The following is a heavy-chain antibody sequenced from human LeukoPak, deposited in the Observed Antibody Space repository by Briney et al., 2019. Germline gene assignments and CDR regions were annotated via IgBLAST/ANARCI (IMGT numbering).Heavy chain of an antibody. J-gene: IGHJ4*02. CDR3: ARDNQWWEPRHSYFDY. V-gene: IGHV3-33*01. CDR2: IWYDGNNK. D-gene: IGHD1-26*01. CDR1: GFTFSSYG. Sequence: PGRFLRLSCAASGFTFSSYGMHWVRQAPGKGLEWVGVIWYDGNNKYYADSVKGRFTISRDNSKNMLYLQMDSLRAEDTAVYYCARDNQWWEPRHSYFDYWGQGTLVTVSS.